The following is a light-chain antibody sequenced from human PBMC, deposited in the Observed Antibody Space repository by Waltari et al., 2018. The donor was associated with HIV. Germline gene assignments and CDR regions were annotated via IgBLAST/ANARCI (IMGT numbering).Light chain of an antibody. Sequence: QSALTQPASVSGSPGQPITISCTATRSADGHYNHVSWYQQHPGKVPKLMIYDVSKRPSGVSNRLSGSKSGNTASLTISGLQAEDEADYYCCSYAGTNTYVFGSGTKVTVL. V-gene: IGLV2-23*02. CDR2: DVS. CDR3: CSYAGTNTYV. CDR1: RSADGHYNH. J-gene: IGLJ1*01.